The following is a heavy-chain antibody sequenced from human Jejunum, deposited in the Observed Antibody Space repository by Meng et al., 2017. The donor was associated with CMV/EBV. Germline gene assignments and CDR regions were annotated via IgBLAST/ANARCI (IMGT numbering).Heavy chain of an antibody. Sequence: CKASGYIFTDYYIPWVRQAPGQGLEWMALINPSGYNTNYTQKFQGRITVTRDTSTRTVYMELNNLTFEDTAVYYCAKEGVLYGMDVWGQGTTVTVSS. J-gene: IGHJ6*02. CDR3: AKEGVLYGMDV. CDR2: INPSGYNT. V-gene: IGHV1-46*01. D-gene: IGHD4/OR15-4a*01. CDR1: GYIFTDYY.